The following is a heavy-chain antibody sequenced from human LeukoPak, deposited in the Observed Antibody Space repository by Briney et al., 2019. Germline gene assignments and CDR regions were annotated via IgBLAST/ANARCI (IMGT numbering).Heavy chain of an antibody. J-gene: IGHJ4*02. D-gene: IGHD2-15*01. CDR2: ISASGDST. V-gene: IGHV3-23*01. Sequence: PGGSLRLSCAASGFTFSTYAMNWVRQAPGKGLEWVPGISASGDSTYYAGSVKGRFTISRDNSKNTLNLQMNSLRAEDTAVYSCAKVGFCSGAGCHFYFDYWGQGTLVTVSS. CDR1: GFTFSTYA. CDR3: AKVGFCSGAGCHFYFDY.